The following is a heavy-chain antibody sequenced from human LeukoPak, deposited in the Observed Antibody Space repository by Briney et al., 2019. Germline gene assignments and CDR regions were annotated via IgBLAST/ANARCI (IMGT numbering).Heavy chain of an antibody. CDR2: IRSSGSAK. V-gene: IGHV3-48*03. CDR3: SSRIAVAGLDY. D-gene: IGHD6-19*01. J-gene: IGHJ4*02. Sequence: GGSLRLSCAVSGFTFSSYEMNWVRQAPGKGLEWVSYIRSSGSAKYYADSVKGRFTISRDNAKNSLYLQMNSLRAEDTAVYYCSSRIAVAGLDYWGQGTLVTVSS. CDR1: GFTFSSYE.